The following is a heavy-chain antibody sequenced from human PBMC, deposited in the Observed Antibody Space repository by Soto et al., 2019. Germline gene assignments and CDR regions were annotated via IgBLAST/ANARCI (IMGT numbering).Heavy chain of an antibody. D-gene: IGHD2-21*02. V-gene: IGHV3-9*01. Sequence: EVLLVESGGGLAQPGRSLRLSCAASGLTFDNYVMHWVRRAPGKGLEWVSGISSNSGSIGYADSVKGRFTISRDNAKNSLYLQMNSLRPEDTAFYFCAQAYCDGDCCVWKGYFQHWGQGTLVTVSS. CDR3: AQAYCDGDCCVWKGYFQH. J-gene: IGHJ1*01. CDR2: ISSNSGSI. CDR1: GLTFDNYV.